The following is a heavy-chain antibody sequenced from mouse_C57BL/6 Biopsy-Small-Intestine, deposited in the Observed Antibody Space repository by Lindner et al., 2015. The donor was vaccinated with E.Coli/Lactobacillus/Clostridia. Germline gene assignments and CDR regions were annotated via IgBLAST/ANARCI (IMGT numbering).Heavy chain of an antibody. Sequence: EVQLQESGAELVKPGASVKLSCTASGFNIKDYFMHWVRQRTEEGLEWIGRIDPEDGETKYAPKFQGKATITSDTSSNTAYLQLTSLTSEDTAVFYCARKRFYPMDYWGQGTSVTVSS. CDR3: ARKRFYPMDY. CDR2: IDPEDGET. V-gene: IGHV14-2*01. CDR1: GFNIKDYF. J-gene: IGHJ4*01.